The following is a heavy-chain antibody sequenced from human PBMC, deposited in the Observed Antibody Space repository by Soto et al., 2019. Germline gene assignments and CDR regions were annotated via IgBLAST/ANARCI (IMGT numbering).Heavy chain of an antibody. Sequence: QVQLQESGPGLVKPSETLSLTCTVSGDSISYYYWSWIRQPPGMGLEWIGYTHYSGSTKYNHSLKSRVTISMDTSTNRFSLRLSSMTAADTAVYYCAKWKGGSGSGDWFDPWGQGILVTVSS. D-gene: IGHD3-10*01. J-gene: IGHJ5*02. V-gene: IGHV4-59*08. CDR2: THYSGST. CDR1: GDSISYYY. CDR3: AKWKGGSGSGDWFDP.